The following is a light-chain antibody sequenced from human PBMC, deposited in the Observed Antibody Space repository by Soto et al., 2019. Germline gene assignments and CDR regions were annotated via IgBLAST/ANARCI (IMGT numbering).Light chain of an antibody. V-gene: IGLV2-8*01. CDR1: SSDVGRYNY. CDR3: SSYGGSNNLV. Sequence: QSALTQPPSASGSPGHSVTISCTGTSSDVGRYNYVSWYQHHPGKAPKLMIFEVSKRPSGVPDRFSGSKSGNTASLTVSGLQAEDEADYYCSSYGGSNNLVFGGGTKLTVL. CDR2: EVS. J-gene: IGLJ3*02.